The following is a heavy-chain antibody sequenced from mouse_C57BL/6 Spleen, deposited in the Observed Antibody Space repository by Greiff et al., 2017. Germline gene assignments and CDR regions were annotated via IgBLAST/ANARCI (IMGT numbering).Heavy chain of an antibody. CDR2: IYPGDGDT. CDR1: GYAFSSSW. CDR3: ARLWDEDDY. V-gene: IGHV1-82*01. D-gene: IGHD4-1*01. Sequence: QVQLQQSGPELVKPGASVKISCKASGYAFSSSWMNWVKQRPGKGLEWIGRIYPGDGDTNYNGKFKGKATLTADKSSSTAYMPLSSLTSEDSAVYFCARLWDEDDYWGQGTTLTVSS. J-gene: IGHJ2*01.